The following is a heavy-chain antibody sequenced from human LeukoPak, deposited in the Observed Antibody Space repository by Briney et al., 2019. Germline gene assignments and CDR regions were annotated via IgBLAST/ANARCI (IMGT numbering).Heavy chain of an antibody. D-gene: IGHD6-13*01. V-gene: IGHV4-34*01. CDR1: GGSCSGYY. CDR2: INHSGST. CDR3: ARGPKPRAAAGTFYPPQFDY. J-gene: IGHJ4*02. Sequence: SETLSLTCAVYGGSCSGYYWSWIRQPPGKGREWRGEINHSGSTNYNPSLKSRVTISVDTSKNQFSLKLSSVTAADTAVYYCARGPKPRAAAGTFYPPQFDYWGQGTLVTVSS.